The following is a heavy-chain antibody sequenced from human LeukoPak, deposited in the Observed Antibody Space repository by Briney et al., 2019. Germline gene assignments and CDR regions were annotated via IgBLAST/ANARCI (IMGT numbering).Heavy chain of an antibody. D-gene: IGHD1-26*01. J-gene: IGHJ4*02. CDR3: ARGPKWTGSYYYFDY. V-gene: IGHV1-8*01. CDR1: GYTFPSYD. CDR2: INPNSGNT. Sequence: ASVKVSCKTSGYTFPSYDINWVRQATGQGLEWMGWINPNSGNTGYTQKFQGRVTISRNTSITTAYMELSSLRSEDAGVYYCARGPKWTGSYYYFDYWGQGTLVTVSS.